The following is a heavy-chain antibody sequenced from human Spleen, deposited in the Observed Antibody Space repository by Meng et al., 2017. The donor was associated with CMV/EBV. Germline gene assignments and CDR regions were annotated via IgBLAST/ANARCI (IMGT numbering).Heavy chain of an antibody. V-gene: IGHV3-23*01. CDR1: GFPFSSYA. CDR2: ISGGGDRT. Sequence: GFPFSSYAMGWVRQAPGKGLEWVSAISGGGDRTYNADSVRGRFTISRDESKNTVYLQMSSLRAEDTAVYYCAKGPLRSGSYPSYFDYWGQGALVTVSS. D-gene: IGHD1-26*01. CDR3: AKGPLRSGSYPSYFDY. J-gene: IGHJ4*02.